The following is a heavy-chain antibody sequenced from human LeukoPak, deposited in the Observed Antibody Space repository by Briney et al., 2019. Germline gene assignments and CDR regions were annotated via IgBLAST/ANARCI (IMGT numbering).Heavy chain of an antibody. CDR2: INHSGST. D-gene: IGHD2-15*01. Sequence: SETLSLTCAVYGGSFSGYYWSWIRQPPGKGLEWIGEINHSGSTNYNPSLKSRVTISVDTSKNQFSLKLSSVTAADTAVYYCAGAGGLLASFDYWGQGTLVTVSS. V-gene: IGHV4-34*01. CDR1: GGSFSGYY. CDR3: AGAGGLLASFDY. J-gene: IGHJ4*02.